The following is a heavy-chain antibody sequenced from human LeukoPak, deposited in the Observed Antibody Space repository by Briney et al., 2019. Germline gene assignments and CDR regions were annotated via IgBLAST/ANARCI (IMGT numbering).Heavy chain of an antibody. Sequence: GGSLRLSCAAFGFTFASYGMSWVRQAPGKGLEWVSFITTNGGRTSYADSVEGRFTISRDNPRNTLYMQMNSLRDEDTAVYYCAIMHGYYDGTGYWVQWGQGTLVTVSS. CDR1: GFTFASYG. CDR3: AIMHGYYDGTGYWVQ. J-gene: IGHJ1*01. CDR2: ITTNGGRT. V-gene: IGHV3-23*01. D-gene: IGHD3-22*01.